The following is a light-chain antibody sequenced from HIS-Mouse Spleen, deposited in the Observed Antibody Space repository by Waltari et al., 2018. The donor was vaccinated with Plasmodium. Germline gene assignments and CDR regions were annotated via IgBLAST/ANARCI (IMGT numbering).Light chain of an antibody. CDR1: QSVSSSY. CDR2: GAS. CDR3: QQYGSSPIT. V-gene: IGKV3-20*01. J-gene: IGKJ5*01. Sequence: EIVLTQSPGTLSLSPGEGATLSCRASQSVSSSYLAWYQQKPGQAPRLLIAGASSRATGNPDRFSGSGSGTDFTLTFSRLEPEDCAVYYCQQYGSSPITVGQGTRLEIK.